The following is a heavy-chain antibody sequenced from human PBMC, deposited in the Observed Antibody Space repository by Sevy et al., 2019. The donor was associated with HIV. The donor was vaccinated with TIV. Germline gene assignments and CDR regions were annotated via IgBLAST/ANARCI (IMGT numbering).Heavy chain of an antibody. CDR2: ISYDGTKK. D-gene: IGHD2-21*02. CDR3: AKDWGGAGDGYLYFDH. J-gene: IGHJ4*02. CDR1: GFSFSTYG. Sequence: GGSLRLSCSASGFSFSTYGMHWVRQAPGKGLEWAAAISYDGTKKYYEDSVKGRFSISRDNSKNTLYLEINGLRPEDTAIYYCAKDWGGAGDGYLYFDHWGQGALVTVSS. V-gene: IGHV3-30*18.